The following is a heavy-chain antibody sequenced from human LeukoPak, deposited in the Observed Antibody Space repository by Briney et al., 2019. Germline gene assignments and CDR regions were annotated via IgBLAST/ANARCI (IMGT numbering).Heavy chain of an antibody. CDR2: IYYSGST. D-gene: IGHD3-10*01. V-gene: IGHV4-61*10. Sequence: PSETLSLTCTVSGGSISSGSYYWSWIRQPAGKGLEWIGYIYYSGSTNYNPSLKSRVTISVDTSKNQFSLKLSSVTAADTAVYYCARDADPYGSGSFDYWGQGTLVTVSS. CDR3: ARDADPYGSGSFDY. CDR1: GGSISSGSYY. J-gene: IGHJ4*02.